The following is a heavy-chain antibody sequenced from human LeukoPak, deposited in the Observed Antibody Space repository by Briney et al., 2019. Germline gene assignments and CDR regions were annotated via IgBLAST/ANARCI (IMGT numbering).Heavy chain of an antibody. V-gene: IGHV1-46*01. J-gene: IGHJ4*02. Sequence: ASVKVSCKASGYTFTGYYMHWVRQAPGQGLEWMGIINPSGGSTSYAQKFQGRVTMTRDTSTSTVYMELSSLRSEDTAVYYCASLSNWGPSDYWGQGTLVTVSS. CDR2: INPSGGST. D-gene: IGHD3-16*01. CDR3: ASLSNWGPSDY. CDR1: GYTFTGYY.